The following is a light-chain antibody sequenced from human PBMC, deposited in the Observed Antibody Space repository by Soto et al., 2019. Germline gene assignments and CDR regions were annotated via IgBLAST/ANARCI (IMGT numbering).Light chain of an antibody. CDR2: KAS. Sequence: DIPMTQSPSTLSASVGDRVTITCRAGQSISSWLAWYQQKPGTAPNLLIYKASTLQSGVPSRFSGSGSGTEFTLTISSLQPDDSATYYCQQYNDNWTFGQGTKVEIK. J-gene: IGKJ1*01. CDR3: QQYNDNWT. V-gene: IGKV1-5*03. CDR1: QSISSW.